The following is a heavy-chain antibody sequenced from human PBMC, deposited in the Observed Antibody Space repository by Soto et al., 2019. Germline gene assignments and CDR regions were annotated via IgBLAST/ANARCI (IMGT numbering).Heavy chain of an antibody. V-gene: IGHV3-66*01. CDR1: GFTVSSNS. CDR3: ARASPAADY. J-gene: IGHJ4*02. CDR2: IYSGGST. D-gene: IGHD6-25*01. Sequence: EVKLVESGGGLVQPGGSLRLSCAASGFTVSSNSMSWVRQAPGKGLEWVSIIYSGGSTYYADSVKGRFTISRDNSKNTLYLQMNSLRAEDTAVYYCARASPAADYWGQGTLVTVSS.